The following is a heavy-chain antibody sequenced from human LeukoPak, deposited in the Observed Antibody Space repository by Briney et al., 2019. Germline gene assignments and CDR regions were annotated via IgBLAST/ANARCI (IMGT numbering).Heavy chain of an antibody. CDR3: ARVGRYLDAFDI. Sequence: GASVKVSCKASGYTFTGYYMHWVRQAPGQGLEMGWINPNSGGTNYAQKFQGWVTMTRDTSISTAYMELSRLRSDDTAVYYCARVGRYLDAFDIWGQGTMVTVSS. CDR1: GYTFTGYY. D-gene: IGHD2-2*02. J-gene: IGHJ3*02. CDR2: INPNSGGT. V-gene: IGHV1-2*04.